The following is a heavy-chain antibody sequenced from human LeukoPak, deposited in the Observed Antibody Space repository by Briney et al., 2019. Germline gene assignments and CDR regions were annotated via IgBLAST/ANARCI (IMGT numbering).Heavy chain of an antibody. J-gene: IGHJ6*03. CDR3: ARLASDYYGSGSYYYYMDV. Sequence: SETLSLTRTVSGDSISSSSYYWGWIRQPPGKGLEWIGSMYYSGSTHYNASLKSRVTISVDTSKNQFSLKLSSVTAADTAVYLCARLASDYYGSGSYYYYMDVWGKGTTVTVSS. CDR1: GDSISSSSYY. CDR2: MYYSGST. D-gene: IGHD3-10*01. V-gene: IGHV4-39*01.